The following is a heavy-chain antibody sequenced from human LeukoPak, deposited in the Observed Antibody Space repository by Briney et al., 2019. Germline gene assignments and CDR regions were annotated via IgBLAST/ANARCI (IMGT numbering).Heavy chain of an antibody. J-gene: IGHJ4*02. V-gene: IGHV3-7*01. CDR1: GFTFSSYW. CDR3: ARVSSLAVAGFFDY. CDR2: IKQDGSEK. D-gene: IGHD6-19*01. Sequence: GGSLRLSCTASGFTFSSYWLNWVRQAPGKGLEWVANIKQDGSEKYYVDSVKGRFTISRDNAKNSLYLQMISLRADDTAVYYCARVSSLAVAGFFDYWGQGILVTVSS.